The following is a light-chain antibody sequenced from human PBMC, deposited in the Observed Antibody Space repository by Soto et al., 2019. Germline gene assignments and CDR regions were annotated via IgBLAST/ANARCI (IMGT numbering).Light chain of an antibody. J-gene: IGKJ3*01. CDR3: LQKYFYPFT. CDR1: QGIRND. CDR2: AAS. Sequence: AIQMTQSPSSLSASVGDRVTITCRASQGIRNDLDWFQQKPGKAPKLLIYAASNLQSGVPARFSGSGSGTDFTLTISSLQPADFATYYCLQKYFYPFTFGPGTKVDI. V-gene: IGKV1-6*01.